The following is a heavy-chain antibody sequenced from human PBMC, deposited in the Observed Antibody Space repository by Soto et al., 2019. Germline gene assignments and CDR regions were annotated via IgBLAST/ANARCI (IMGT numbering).Heavy chain of an antibody. D-gene: IGHD4-17*01. V-gene: IGHV1-18*01. CDR2: ISAYNGNT. Sequence: ASVKVSCKASGYTFTSYGISWVRQAPGQGLEWMGWISAYNGNTNYAQKLQGRVTMTTGTSTSTAYMELRSLRSDDTAVYYCARDYGDYDPLLGPEYFQHWGQGTLVTVSS. CDR3: ARDYGDYDPLLGPEYFQH. J-gene: IGHJ1*01. CDR1: GYTFTSYG.